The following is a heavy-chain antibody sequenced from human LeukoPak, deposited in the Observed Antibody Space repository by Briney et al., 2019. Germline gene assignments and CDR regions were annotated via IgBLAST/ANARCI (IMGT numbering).Heavy chain of an antibody. J-gene: IGHJ4*02. V-gene: IGHV4-30-4*01. Sequence: SETLSLTCTVSGGSISSGDYYWSWIRQPPGKGLEWVGYIYYSGSTYYNPSLKSRVTISVDTSKNQFSLTLSSVTAADTAVYYCAMLPRELGRDTHTAMVTDYWGQGTLVTVSS. CDR1: GGSISSGDYY. CDR3: AMLPRELGRDTHTAMVTDY. CDR2: IYYSGST. D-gene: IGHD5-18*01.